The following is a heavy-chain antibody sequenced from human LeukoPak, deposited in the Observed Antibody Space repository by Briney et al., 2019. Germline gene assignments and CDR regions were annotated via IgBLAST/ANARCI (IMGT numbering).Heavy chain of an antibody. V-gene: IGHV4-59*08. CDR3: TRGTLRYSD. D-gene: IGHD3-9*01. J-gene: IGHJ4*02. Sequence: SETLSLTCTVSGGSISSYYWSWIRQPPGKGLEWIGYIYYSGSTNYNPSLKSRVTISVDTSKNQFSLKLNSVTAADTAVYYCTRGTLRYSDWGQGSLVIVSS. CDR1: GGSISSYY. CDR2: IYYSGST.